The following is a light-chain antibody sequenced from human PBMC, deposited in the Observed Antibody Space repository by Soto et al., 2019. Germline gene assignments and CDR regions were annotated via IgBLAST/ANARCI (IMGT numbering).Light chain of an antibody. J-gene: IGKJ2*01. Sequence: DIVMTQSPDSLAVSLGERATINCKSSQSVLYSSNNKNYLAWYQQKPGQPPKLLIYWASTRESGVPDRFSGSGSGTDFTLTISILQAEDVAVYYCQQYYSTPPFGQGTKLEIK. CDR1: QSVLYSSNNKNY. V-gene: IGKV4-1*01. CDR3: QQYYSTPP. CDR2: WAS.